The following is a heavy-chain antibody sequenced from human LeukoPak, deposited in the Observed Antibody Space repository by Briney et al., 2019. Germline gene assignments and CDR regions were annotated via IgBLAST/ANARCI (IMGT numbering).Heavy chain of an antibody. V-gene: IGHV3-9*01. J-gene: IGHJ4*02. CDR1: GFTFDDYA. CDR3: AKAFYGGNPTFFDY. D-gene: IGHD4-23*01. CDR2: ISWNSGSI. Sequence: GRSLRLSCAASGFTFDDYAMHWVRQAPGKGLEWVSGISWNSGSIGYADSVKGRFTISRDNAKNSLYLQMNSLRAEDTALCYCAKAFYGGNPTFFDYWGQGTLVTVSS.